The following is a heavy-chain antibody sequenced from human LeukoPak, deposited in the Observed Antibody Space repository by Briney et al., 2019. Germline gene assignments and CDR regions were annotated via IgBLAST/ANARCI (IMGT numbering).Heavy chain of an antibody. J-gene: IGHJ3*02. CDR3: ARERRCSSTSCYQGAFDI. CDR1: GYTFTSYG. D-gene: IGHD2-2*01. V-gene: IGHV1-69*05. Sequence: SVKVSCKASGYTFTSYGISWVRQAPGQGLEWMGGIIPIFGTANYAQKFQGRVTITTDESTSTAYMELSSLRSEDTAVYYCARERRCSSTSCYQGAFDIWGQGTMVTVSS. CDR2: IIPIFGTA.